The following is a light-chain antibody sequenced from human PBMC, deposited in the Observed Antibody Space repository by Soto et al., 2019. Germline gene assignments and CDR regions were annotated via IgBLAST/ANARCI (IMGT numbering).Light chain of an antibody. CDR3: QQSYKTPHT. CDR1: QNIRNY. V-gene: IGKV1-39*01. CDR2: AAS. Sequence: DIQMTQSPSSLSASVGDRVTITCRASQNIRNYLNWYQQKPGDAPKLLIYAASTLQGAVPSRFSGSGSGTDFTLTISSLQPEDFATYHCQQSYKTPHTFGQGTKLETK. J-gene: IGKJ2*01.